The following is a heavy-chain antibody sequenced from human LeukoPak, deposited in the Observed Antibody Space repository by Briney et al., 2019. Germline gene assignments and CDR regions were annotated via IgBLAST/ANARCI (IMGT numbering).Heavy chain of an antibody. CDR2: IYYSGST. CDR1: GGSISSSSYY. J-gene: IGHJ3*02. Sequence: PSETLSLTCAVSGGSISSSSYYWGWIRQPPGKGLEWIGSIYYSGSTYYNPSLKSRVTISVDTSKNQFSLKLSSVTAADTAVYYCAKMYYYDSSGYYSGTRAFGIWGQGTMVTVSS. D-gene: IGHD3-22*01. V-gene: IGHV4-39*01. CDR3: AKMYYYDSSGYYSGTRAFGI.